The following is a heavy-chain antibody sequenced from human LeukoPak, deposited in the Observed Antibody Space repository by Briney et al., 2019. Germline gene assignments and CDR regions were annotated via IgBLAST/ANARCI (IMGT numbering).Heavy chain of an antibody. V-gene: IGHV3-30*18. CDR1: GFTFSSYG. CDR2: ISYDGSNK. CDR3: AKSPYSSGWYVTPEYFQH. J-gene: IGHJ1*01. D-gene: IGHD6-19*01. Sequence: PGGSLRLSCAASGFTFSSYGMHWARQAPGKGLEWVAVISYDGSNKYYADSVKGRFTISRDNSKNTLYLQMNSLRAEDTAVYYCAKSPYSSGWYVTPEYFQHWGQGTLVTVSS.